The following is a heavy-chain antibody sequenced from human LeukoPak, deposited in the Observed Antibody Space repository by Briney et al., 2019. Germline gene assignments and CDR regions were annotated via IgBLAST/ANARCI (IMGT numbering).Heavy chain of an antibody. CDR3: ARHDYSNPRVDY. V-gene: IGHV4-59*08. CDR2: ISHSGRT. Sequence: KPSETLSLTCTVSGGSISSYYWSWIRQPPGKGLEWIGYISHSGRTNYNPSLRSRVTIPVDTSKNQFSLKLSSVTAADAAVYYCARHDYSNPRVDYWGQGTLVTVSS. CDR1: GGSISSYY. D-gene: IGHD4-11*01. J-gene: IGHJ4*02.